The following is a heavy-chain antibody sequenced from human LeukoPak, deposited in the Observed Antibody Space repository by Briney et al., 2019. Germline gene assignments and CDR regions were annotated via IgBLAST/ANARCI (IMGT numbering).Heavy chain of an antibody. D-gene: IGHD4-17*01. J-gene: IGHJ3*02. Sequence: AGSLSLSCAASGFTFSSNSMNWVRQAPGKGLEWVSSISSSSSYIYYADSVKGRFTISRDNAKNSLYLQMNSLRAEDTAVYYCARDRELNYGDYGAFDIWGQGTMVTVSS. CDR1: GFTFSSNS. CDR3: ARDRELNYGDYGAFDI. V-gene: IGHV3-21*01. CDR2: ISSSSSYI.